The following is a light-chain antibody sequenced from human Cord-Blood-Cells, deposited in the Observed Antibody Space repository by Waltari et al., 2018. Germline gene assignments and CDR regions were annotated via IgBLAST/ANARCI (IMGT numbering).Light chain of an antibody. V-gene: IGKV1-39*01. J-gene: IGKJ1*01. CDR1: QSISSY. Sequence: DIQMTQSPSSLSASVGDRVTITCRASQSISSYLNWYQQKPGKAPKLLIYAASSLQSGVPSRLSGSGSGTDFTLTISSLQPEDFATYYCQQSYSTPQTFGQWTKVEIK. CDR3: QQSYSTPQT. CDR2: AAS.